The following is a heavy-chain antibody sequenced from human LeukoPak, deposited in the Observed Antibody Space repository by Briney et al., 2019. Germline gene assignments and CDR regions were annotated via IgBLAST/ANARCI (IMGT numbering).Heavy chain of an antibody. V-gene: IGHV3-23*01. J-gene: IGHJ4*02. CDR3: AKDLARGYSGYDRGAFDY. CDR1: GFTFSSYA. D-gene: IGHD5-12*01. CDR2: FSGSGGST. Sequence: GGSLRLSVAAPGFTFSSYAMSWFGQAPGKGWDWFPLFSGSGGSTYYADAVRGRFTISRDNSKNTLYQQMNSLRAADTAVYYCAKDLARGYSGYDRGAFDYWGQGTLVTVSS.